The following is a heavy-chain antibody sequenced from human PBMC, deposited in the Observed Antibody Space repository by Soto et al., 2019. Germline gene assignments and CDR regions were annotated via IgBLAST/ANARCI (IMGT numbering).Heavy chain of an antibody. CDR3: ARHSVSFSGKEAAARTLVNRWSAP. CDR2: IYYSGST. D-gene: IGHD6-25*01. J-gene: IGHJ5*02. V-gene: IGHV4-39*01. CDR1: GGSISSSSYY. Sequence: SETLSLTCTVSGGSISSSSYYWGWIRQPPGKGLEWIGSIYYSGSTYYNPSLKSRVTISVDTSQNQFSLKVSSVTAADTAVYYCARHSVSFSGKEAAARTLVNRWSAPGGKGPLVTVPS.